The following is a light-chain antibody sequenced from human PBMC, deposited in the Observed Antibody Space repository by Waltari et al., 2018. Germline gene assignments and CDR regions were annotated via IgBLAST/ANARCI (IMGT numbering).Light chain of an antibody. V-gene: IGKV3-11*01. CDR3: QQRSNWPPRVT. J-gene: IGKJ3*01. CDR2: DAS. CDR1: QSVSSY. Sequence: EIVLTQSPATLSLSPGERATLSCRASQSVSSYLAWYQQKPGQAPRLLIYDASKRATDIPARFSGSGSETDFILTISSLEPEDFAVYYCQQRSNWPPRVTFGPGTKVDIK.